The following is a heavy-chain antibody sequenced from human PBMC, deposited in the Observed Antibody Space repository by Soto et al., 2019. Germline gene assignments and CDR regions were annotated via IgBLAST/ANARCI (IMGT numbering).Heavy chain of an antibody. Sequence: ASVKVSCKASGGTFNTYTINWLRQAPGRGLEWVGQVVPMYDSVNYAETFQGRVTITVDKSTNTAYMELTSLRSQDTALYFCASWRSYSGSYCFDYWGQGTLVTVSS. CDR3: ASWRSYSGSYCFDY. D-gene: IGHD1-26*01. V-gene: IGHV1-69*06. J-gene: IGHJ4*02. CDR2: VVPMYDSV. CDR1: GGTFNTYT.